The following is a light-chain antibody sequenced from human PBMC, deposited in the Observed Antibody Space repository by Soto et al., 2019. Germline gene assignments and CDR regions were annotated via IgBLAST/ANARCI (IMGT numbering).Light chain of an antibody. J-gene: IGKJ5*01. CDR2: GAS. Sequence: EMMLTQSPGTLSLSPGDRATLSCRASQIVRSNSLAWYQQKPGQPPRLLIYGASSRATGIPDRFSGGGSGTDFTLTISRLEPEDFAVYYCQVSGRSALYTFGQGTRLEIK. V-gene: IGKV3-20*01. CDR1: QIVRSNS. CDR3: QVSGRSALYT.